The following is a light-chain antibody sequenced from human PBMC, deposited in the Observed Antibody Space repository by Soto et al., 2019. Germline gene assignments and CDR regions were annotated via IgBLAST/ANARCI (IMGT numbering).Light chain of an antibody. Sequence: QSALTQPASVSGSPGQSITISCTGTTSDVGGYNFVSWYQHHPGKAPKLVIYDVYNRPSGVSNRFSGSESGNTASLTISGLQAADEADYYCGSYRSGDTLVFGAGTKVTVL. CDR3: GSYRSGDTLV. CDR2: DVY. CDR1: TSDVGGYNF. V-gene: IGLV2-14*03. J-gene: IGLJ1*01.